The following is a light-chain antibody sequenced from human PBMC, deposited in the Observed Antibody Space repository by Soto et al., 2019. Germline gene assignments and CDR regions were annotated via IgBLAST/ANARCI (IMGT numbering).Light chain of an antibody. J-gene: IGKJ4*01. CDR1: QSVSSN. CDR2: GAS. V-gene: IGKV3-15*01. Sequence: EIVMTQSPATLSVSPGERATLSCRASQSVSSNLAWYQQKPGQAPRLLIYGASTRATGIPARFSGSGSGTEFTLTISSLQSEDFAVYYCQQYNNRRDLTFGGGTKV. CDR3: QQYNNRRDLT.